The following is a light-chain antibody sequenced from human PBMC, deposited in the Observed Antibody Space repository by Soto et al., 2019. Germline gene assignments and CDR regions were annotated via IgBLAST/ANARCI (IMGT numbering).Light chain of an antibody. CDR1: SSDVGAYTF. Sequence: QSALTQPASVSGSPGQSITISCTGTSSDVGAYTFVSWYQQHPDKVPTLMIFDVSRRPSGVSDRFSGSKSGNTASLTISGLQPEDEADYYCSSYTSSSTHVFGCGTKLTVL. CDR3: SSYTSSSTHV. CDR2: DVS. V-gene: IGLV2-14*03. J-gene: IGLJ1*01.